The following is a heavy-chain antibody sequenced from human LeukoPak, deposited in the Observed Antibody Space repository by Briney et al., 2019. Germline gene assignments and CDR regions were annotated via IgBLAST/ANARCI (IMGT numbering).Heavy chain of an antibody. CDR2: ISSGSNYI. Sequence: GGSLRLSCEASAFTFSSYSKNWVRQAPGKGLEWVSSISSGSNYIYYADTVKGRFTISRDNAKNSLYLKMNRLRAEDTAVYYCARGSGYSYGEFDFWGQGTLVTVSS. D-gene: IGHD5-18*01. J-gene: IGHJ4*02. CDR1: AFTFSSYS. CDR3: ARGSGYSYGEFDF. V-gene: IGHV3-21*01.